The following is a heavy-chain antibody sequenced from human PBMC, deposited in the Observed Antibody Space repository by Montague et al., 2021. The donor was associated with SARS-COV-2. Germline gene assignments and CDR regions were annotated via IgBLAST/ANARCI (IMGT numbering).Heavy chain of an antibody. J-gene: IGHJ4*02. CDR2: IYYSGNT. CDR3: ARLESSWWFFAY. D-gene: IGHD2-8*02. CDR1: GGSITSSAYF. V-gene: IGHV4-39*01. Sequence: SETLSLTCTVSGGSITSSAYFWSWIRPSPGNGLEWIGTIYYSGNTYSNPSLKSRLTISMDTSKSQVSLKINSVTAADTAVYYCARLESSWWFFAYWGQGTLVTVSS.